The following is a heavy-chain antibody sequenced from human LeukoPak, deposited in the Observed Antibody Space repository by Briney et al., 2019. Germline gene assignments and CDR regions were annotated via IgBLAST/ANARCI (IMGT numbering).Heavy chain of an antibody. CDR2: ISGSGGST. D-gene: IGHD6-13*01. CDR3: GRGSWYVRFDP. J-gene: IGHJ5*02. Sequence: TGGSLRLSCAASGFTFDDYTMHWVRQAPGKGLEWVSAISGSGGSTYYADSVKGRFTISRDNSKNTLYLQMNSLRAEDTAVYYCGRGSWYVRFDPWGQGTLVTVSS. CDR1: GFTFDDYT. V-gene: IGHV3-23*01.